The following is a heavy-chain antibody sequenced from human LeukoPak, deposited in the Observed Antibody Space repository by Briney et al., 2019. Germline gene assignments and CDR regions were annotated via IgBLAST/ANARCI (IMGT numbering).Heavy chain of an antibody. CDR2: ISYDGSNK. D-gene: IGHD2-2*02. Sequence: GGSLRLSCAASGFTFSSYAMHWVRQAPGKGLEWVAVISYDGSNKYYADSVKGRFTISRDNSKNTLYLQMNSLRAEDTAVYYCARDVLKVVVPAAITSGSRFYYYYGMDVWGQGTTVTVSS. CDR1: GFTFSSYA. J-gene: IGHJ6*02. CDR3: ARDVLKVVVPAAITSGSRFYYYYGMDV. V-gene: IGHV3-30-3*01.